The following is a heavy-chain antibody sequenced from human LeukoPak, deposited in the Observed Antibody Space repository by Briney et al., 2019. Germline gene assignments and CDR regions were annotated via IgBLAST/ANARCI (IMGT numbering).Heavy chain of an antibody. CDR3: ARHSWDWFDA. Sequence: PSETLSLTCTVSGFSISSYYWNWIRQPPGKGLEWIEYIYYSGSTNYNPSLMSRVTISVDTSKNQFSLKLSSVTAADTAVYYCARHSWDWFDAWGQGTLVTVSS. D-gene: IGHD3-16*01. J-gene: IGHJ5*02. CDR1: GFSISSYY. CDR2: IYYSGST. V-gene: IGHV4-59*08.